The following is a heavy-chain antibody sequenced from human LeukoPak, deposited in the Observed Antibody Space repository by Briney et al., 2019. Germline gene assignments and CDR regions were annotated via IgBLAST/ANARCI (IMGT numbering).Heavy chain of an antibody. V-gene: IGHV3-30*02. Sequence: GGSLRLSCAASGFTFSSYGMHWVRQAPGKGLEWVAFIRYDGSNRYYADSVKGRFTISRDNSKNTLYLQMNSLRAEDTAVYCCAKDSGTSGDMDVWGKGTTVTVSS. D-gene: IGHD2-2*01. CDR2: IRYDGSNR. CDR3: AKDSGTSGDMDV. CDR1: GFTFSSYG. J-gene: IGHJ6*03.